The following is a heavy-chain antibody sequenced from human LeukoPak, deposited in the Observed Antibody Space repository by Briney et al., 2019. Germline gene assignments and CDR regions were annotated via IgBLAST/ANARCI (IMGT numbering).Heavy chain of an antibody. D-gene: IGHD6-13*01. CDR2: INHSGST. V-gene: IGHV4-34*01. CDR1: GGSFSGYY. J-gene: IGHJ4*02. CDR3: ARRAAAFDY. Sequence: PSETLSLTCAVYGGSFSGYYWSWIRQPPGKGLEWIGEINHSGSTNYNPSLKRRVTISVDTSKNQFSLKLSSVTAADTAVYYCARRAAAFDYWGQGTLVTVSS.